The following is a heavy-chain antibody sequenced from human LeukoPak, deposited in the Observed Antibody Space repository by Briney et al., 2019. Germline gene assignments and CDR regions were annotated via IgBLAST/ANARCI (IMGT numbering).Heavy chain of an antibody. CDR1: GFTFSSYA. J-gene: IGHJ6*02. CDR3: ARGDQRRAGGPTTQGFYYYGMDV. Sequence: GRSLRLSCAASGFTFSSYAMHWVRRAPGKGLQWVALLSHDANDKYYTQSVKGRFTISRDNSKNTLYLQMNSLRVEDTALYFCARGDQRRAGGPTTQGFYYYGMDVWGQGTTVIVSS. V-gene: IGHV3-30*04. D-gene: IGHD1-1*01. CDR2: LSHDANDK.